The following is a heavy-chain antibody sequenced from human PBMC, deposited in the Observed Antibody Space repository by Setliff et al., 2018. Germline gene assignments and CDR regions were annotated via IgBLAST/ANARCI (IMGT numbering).Heavy chain of an antibody. J-gene: IGHJ4*02. CDR2: INGVNGNT. CDR3: ARGQTVGPNSGKDY. V-gene: IGHV1-3*01. Sequence: GASVKVSCKASGYTFTAYDIHWMRQAPGQSLEWMGWINGVNGNTKYSQNFQGRVTFTSDTSANTAFMEPSSLRSEDSSMYYCARGQTVGPNSGKDYWGQGTLVTVSS. D-gene: IGHD1-26*01. CDR1: GYTFTAYD.